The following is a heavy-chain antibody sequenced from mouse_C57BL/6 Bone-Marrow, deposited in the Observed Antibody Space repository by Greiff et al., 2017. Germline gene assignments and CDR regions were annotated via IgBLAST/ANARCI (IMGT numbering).Heavy chain of an antibody. Sequence: VQLQQPGAELVKPGASVKLSCKASGYTFTSYWMHWVKQRTGQGLEWIGMIHPNSGSTNYNEKFKSKATLTVDKSSSTAYMQLSSLTSEDSAVYYCARWPGYYGRGRYWCQGTTLTVSS. CDR2: IHPNSGST. V-gene: IGHV1-64*01. CDR3: ARWPGYYGRGRY. CDR1: GYTFTSYW. J-gene: IGHJ2*01. D-gene: IGHD1-1*01.